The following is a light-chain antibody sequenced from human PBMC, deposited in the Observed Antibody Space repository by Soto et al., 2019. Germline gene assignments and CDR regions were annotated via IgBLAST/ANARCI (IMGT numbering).Light chain of an antibody. J-gene: IGLJ2*01. CDR1: SSNIGSNT. CDR3: AAWDDSLNGVV. V-gene: IGLV1-44*01. CDR2: SNN. Sequence: QSAVTQPPSASGTPGQRVTIFCSGSSSNIGSNTVNWYQQLPGTAPKLLMYSNNQRPSGVPDRFSGSKSGTSASLAISGLQSEDEADYYCAAWDDSLNGVVFGGGTKVTVL.